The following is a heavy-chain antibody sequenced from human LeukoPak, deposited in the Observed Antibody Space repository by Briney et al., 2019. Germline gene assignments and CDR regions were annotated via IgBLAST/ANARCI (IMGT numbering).Heavy chain of an antibody. CDR3: ARGPSYCGGDCYNYFDY. Sequence: PGGSLRLSCAASGFTFDDYGMSWVRQAPGRGLEWVSGIYGNGGSTRYADSVKGRFTISRDNAKNSLYLQMNSLRAEDTAVYYCARGPSYCGGDCYNYFDYWGQGTLVTVSS. J-gene: IGHJ4*02. V-gene: IGHV3-20*04. CDR1: GFTFDDYG. CDR2: IYGNGGST. D-gene: IGHD2-21*01.